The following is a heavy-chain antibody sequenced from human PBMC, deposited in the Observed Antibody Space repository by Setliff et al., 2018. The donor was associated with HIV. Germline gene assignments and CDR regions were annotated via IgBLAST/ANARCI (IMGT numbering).Heavy chain of an antibody. CDR3: ARERGVMIGSGNWYFDL. CDR1: GGSFSSYT. Sequence: KVSCKASGGSFSSYTISWIRQAPGQGLEWMGGIMPIFGTTNYAQRFQGRVTITTDKSTSTVYVELSSLRSEDTAVYYCARERGVMIGSGNWYFDLWGRGTLVTVSS. CDR2: IMPIFGTT. V-gene: IGHV1-69*05. D-gene: IGHD2-21*01. J-gene: IGHJ2*01.